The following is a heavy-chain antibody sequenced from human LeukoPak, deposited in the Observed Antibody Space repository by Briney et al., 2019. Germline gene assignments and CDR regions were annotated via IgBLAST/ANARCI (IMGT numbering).Heavy chain of an antibody. CDR2: IKQDGSEK. D-gene: IGHD6-19*01. CDR3: ARNWGSSGWYTY. V-gene: IGHV3-7*01. CDR1: GFTFSSYW. J-gene: IGHJ4*02. Sequence: GGPLRLSCAASGFTFSSYWMSWVRQAPGKGLEWVANIKQDGSEKYYVDSVKGRFAISRDNAKNSLYLQMNSLRGEDTAVYYCARNWGSSGWYTYWGQGTLVTVSS.